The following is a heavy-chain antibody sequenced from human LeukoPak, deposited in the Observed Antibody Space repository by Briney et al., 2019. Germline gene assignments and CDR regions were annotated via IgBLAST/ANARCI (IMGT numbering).Heavy chain of an antibody. CDR1: GGSISSYS. V-gene: IGHV4-59*01. J-gene: IGHJ4*02. D-gene: IGHD3-22*01. CDR2: MYYSGST. CDR3: AGASSGYYFSGA. Sequence: SETLSLTCSVSGGSISSYSWSWLRQPPGKGLEWIGYMYYSGSTNYNPSLKSRVTISVDTSKKQFSLKLSSVTAADTAVYYCAGASSGYYFSGAWGQGTLVTVSS.